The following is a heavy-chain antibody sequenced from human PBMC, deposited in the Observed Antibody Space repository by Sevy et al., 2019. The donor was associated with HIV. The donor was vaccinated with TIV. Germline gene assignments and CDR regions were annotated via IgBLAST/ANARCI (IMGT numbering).Heavy chain of an antibody. V-gene: IGHV4-30-2*01. Sequence: TLSLTCAVSGGSISSGGYSWSWIRQPPGKGLEWIGYIYHSGSTHYNPSLKSRVTISVDRSKNQFSLKLSSVTAADTAVYYCARINGDYGGYDYWGRGTLVTVSS. J-gene: IGHJ4*02. CDR2: IYHSGST. CDR3: ARINGDYGGYDY. D-gene: IGHD4-17*01. CDR1: GGSISSGGYS.